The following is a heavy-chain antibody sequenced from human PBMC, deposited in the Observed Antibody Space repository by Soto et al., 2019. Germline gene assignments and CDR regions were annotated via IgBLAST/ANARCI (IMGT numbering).Heavy chain of an antibody. V-gene: IGHV3-33*01. D-gene: IGHD1-26*01. J-gene: IGHJ4*02. CDR2: IWYDGSNK. CDR3: ARDGSGGFLGY. Sequence: QVQLVESGGGVVQPGRSLRLSCAASGFTFSSYGMHWVRQAPGKGLEWVAVIWYDGSNKYYADSVKGRFTISRDNSKNTLYLQMNSLRAEDTAVYYCARDGSGGFLGYWGQGTLVTVSS. CDR1: GFTFSSYG.